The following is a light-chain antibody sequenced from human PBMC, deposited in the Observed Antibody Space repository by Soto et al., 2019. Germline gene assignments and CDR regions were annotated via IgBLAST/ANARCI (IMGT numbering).Light chain of an antibody. CDR1: QSVSRY. CDR3: QQRSNWLT. CDR2: DAS. J-gene: IGKJ5*01. V-gene: IGKV3-11*01. Sequence: IVLTQSPDTLSLSPGERATLSCRASQSVSRYLAWYQQKPGQAPRLLIYDASNRATGVPARFSGSGSGTDFTLSISSLEPEDFAVYYCQQRSNWLTFGQGTRLEIK.